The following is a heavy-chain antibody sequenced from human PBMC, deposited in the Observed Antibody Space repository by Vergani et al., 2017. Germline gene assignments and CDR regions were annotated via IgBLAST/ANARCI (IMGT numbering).Heavy chain of an antibody. D-gene: IGHD2-15*01. CDR3: ARDFSGGSCYSPSYGMDV. CDR2: ISGSGGST. Sequence: EVQLLESGGGLVQPGGSLRLSCAASGFTFSSYAMSWVRQAPGKGLEWVSAISGSGGSTYYADSVKGRFTISRDNSKNTLYLQMNSLRAEDTALYYCARDFSGGSCYSPSYGMDVWGQGTTVTVSS. CDR1: GFTFSSYA. J-gene: IGHJ6*02. V-gene: IGHV3-23*01.